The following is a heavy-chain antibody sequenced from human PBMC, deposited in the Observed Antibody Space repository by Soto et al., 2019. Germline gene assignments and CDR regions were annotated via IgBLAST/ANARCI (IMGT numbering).Heavy chain of an antibody. D-gene: IGHD2-2*01. CDR3: ARARYQLLHPYSYGMDV. J-gene: IGHJ6*02. CDR1: GGSISSYY. CDR2: IHYSGST. V-gene: IGHV4-59*01. Sequence: QVQLQESGPGLVKPSETLSLTCTVSGGSISSYYWIWIRQSPGKGFEWIGYIHYSGSTKANPSLTSRVTISVDPSRNQVSLKLSSVTAADSAVYFCARARYQLLHPYSYGMDVWGQGTTVTVSS.